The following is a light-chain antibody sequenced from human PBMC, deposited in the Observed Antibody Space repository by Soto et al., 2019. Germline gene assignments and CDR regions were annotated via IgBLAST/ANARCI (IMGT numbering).Light chain of an antibody. CDR1: QSVSSNY. Sequence: DIVLTQSPGTLSLSPGERATLSCSASQSVSSNYLAWYTQKPGQAPRLLVYGASSTATGIPDRFSGSGSETDVILTISRLEPEDFAVYYGQQYGSSRWTCGQGNKVDIK. J-gene: IGKJ1*01. CDR3: QQYGSSRWT. CDR2: GAS. V-gene: IGKV3-20*01.